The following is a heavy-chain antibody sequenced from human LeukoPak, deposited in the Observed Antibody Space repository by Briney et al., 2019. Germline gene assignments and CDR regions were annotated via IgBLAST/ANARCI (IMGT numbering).Heavy chain of an antibody. V-gene: IGHV3-48*04. J-gene: IGHJ6*04. D-gene: IGHD3-10*02. CDR3: AELGITMIGGV. CDR2: ISSSGSTI. Sequence: GGSLRLSCAASGFTFSSYNINWVRQAPGKGLEWVSYISSSGSTIYYADSVKGRFTISRDNAKNSLYLQMNSLRAEDTAVYYCAELGITMIGGVWGKGTTVTISS. CDR1: GFTFSSYN.